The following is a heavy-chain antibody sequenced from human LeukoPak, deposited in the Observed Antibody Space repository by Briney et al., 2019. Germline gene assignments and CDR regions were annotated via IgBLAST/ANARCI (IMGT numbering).Heavy chain of an antibody. CDR1: GFTFSSYS. CDR2: ISSASGSI. V-gene: IGHV3-48*04. CDR3: AKGPIAAIRPLGYFDY. Sequence: GGSLRLSCAASGFTFSSYSMNWVRQAPGKGLEWVSYISSASGSIYYADSVKGRFTISRDNAKNSLFLQMNSLRAEDTAVYYCAKGPIAAIRPLGYFDYWGQGTLVTVSS. J-gene: IGHJ4*02. D-gene: IGHD2-2*01.